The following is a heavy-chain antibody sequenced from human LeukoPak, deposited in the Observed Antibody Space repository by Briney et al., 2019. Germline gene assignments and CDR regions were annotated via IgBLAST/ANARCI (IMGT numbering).Heavy chain of an antibody. V-gene: IGHV4-59*01. CDR3: ARQPDYYDSSGYSLYNWFDP. D-gene: IGHD3-22*01. J-gene: IGHJ5*02. Sequence: SETLSLTCTVSGGSISSYYWSWIRQPPGKGLEWIGYIYYSGSTNYNPSLKSRVTISVDTSKNQFSLKLSSVTAADTAVYYCARQPDYYDSSGYSLYNWFDPWGRGTLVTVSS. CDR1: GGSISSYY. CDR2: IYYSGST.